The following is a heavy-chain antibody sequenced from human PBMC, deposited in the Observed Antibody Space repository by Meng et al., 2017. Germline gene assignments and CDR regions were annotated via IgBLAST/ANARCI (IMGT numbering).Heavy chain of an antibody. CDR1: GGSVYSNSAA. CDR2: AYHRSKCYH. CDR3: ERGSYSFNS. J-gene: IGHJ4*02. V-gene: IGHV6-1*01. Sequence: QMQLLQSGPGVVKPSQSLSLICALSGGSVYSNSAAWNWIRQSPWIGLEWMGRAYHRSKCYHDYAESVQSRISIDPATSQNQFSLKLRSVTPEDLAVYYCERGSYSFNSWGQRTLVTVSS. D-gene: IGHD2-15*01.